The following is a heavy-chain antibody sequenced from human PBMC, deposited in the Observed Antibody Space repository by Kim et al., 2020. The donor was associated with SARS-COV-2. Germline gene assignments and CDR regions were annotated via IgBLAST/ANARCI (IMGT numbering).Heavy chain of an antibody. CDR3: ARVWRYFDWYYYFDY. Sequence: GGSLRLSCAASGFTFSDYYMSWIRQAPGKGLEWVSYISSSSSYTNYADSVKGRFTISRDNAKNSLYLQMNSLRAEDTAVYYCARVWRYFDWYYYFDYWGQGTLVTVSS. J-gene: IGHJ4*02. CDR2: ISSSSSYT. D-gene: IGHD3-9*01. V-gene: IGHV3-11*05. CDR1: GFTFSDYY.